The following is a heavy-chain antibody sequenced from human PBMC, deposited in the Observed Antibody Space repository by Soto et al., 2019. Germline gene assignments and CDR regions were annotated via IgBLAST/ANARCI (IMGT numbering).Heavy chain of an antibody. CDR3: ARGPPLGY. V-gene: IGHV4-59*12. CDR2: IYYSGST. CDR1: GDSIRGYY. J-gene: IGHJ4*02. Sequence: PSETLSLTCTVSGDSIRGYYWSWIRQPPGKGLEWIGYIYYSGSTNYNPSLKSRVTISVDRSKNQFSLKLSSVTAADTAVYYCARGPPLGYWGQGTLVTVSS.